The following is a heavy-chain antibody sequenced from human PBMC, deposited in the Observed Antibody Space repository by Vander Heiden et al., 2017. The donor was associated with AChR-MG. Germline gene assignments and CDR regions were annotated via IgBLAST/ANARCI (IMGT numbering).Heavy chain of an antibody. CDR1: GFTFDDYA. D-gene: IGHD4-17*01. CDR3: AKDTRPYGDYDHYYYGMDV. Sequence: EVQLVESGGGLVQPGRSLRLSCGASGFTFDDYAMQWVRQAPGEGLEWGSGNRWNSGSIGCADSVKGRFTMSRDKAKDSLYLQMNSLRAEDTALYYCAKDTRPYGDYDHYYYGMDVWGQGTTVTVSS. J-gene: IGHJ6*02. V-gene: IGHV3-9*01. CDR2: NRWNSGSI.